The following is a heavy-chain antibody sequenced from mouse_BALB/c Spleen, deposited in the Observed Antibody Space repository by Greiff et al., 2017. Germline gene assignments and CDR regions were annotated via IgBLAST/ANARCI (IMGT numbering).Heavy chain of an antibody. Sequence: EVQLQQSGTVLARPGASVKMSCKASGYSFTSYWMHWVKQRPGQGLEWIGAIYPGNSDTSYNQKFKGKAKLTAVTSASTAYMELSSLTNEDSAVYYCTRSFTTVVAYYYAMDYWGQGTSVTVSS. CDR1: GYSFTSYW. D-gene: IGHD1-1*01. V-gene: IGHV1-5*01. CDR3: TRSFTTVVAYYYAMDY. CDR2: IYPGNSDT. J-gene: IGHJ4*01.